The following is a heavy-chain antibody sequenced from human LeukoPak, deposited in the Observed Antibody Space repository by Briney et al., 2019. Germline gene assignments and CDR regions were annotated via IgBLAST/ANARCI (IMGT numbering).Heavy chain of an antibody. Sequence: GSLRLSCAASGFTFSNYAMNWVRQAPGKGLEWVSYISSSGSTTYYADSVKGRFTISRDNAKNSLYLQMNSLRAEDTAVYYCARGYCSGGSCYFDYWGQGTLVTVSS. D-gene: IGHD2-15*01. J-gene: IGHJ4*02. V-gene: IGHV3-48*04. CDR1: GFTFSNYA. CDR3: ARGYCSGGSCYFDY. CDR2: ISSSGSTT.